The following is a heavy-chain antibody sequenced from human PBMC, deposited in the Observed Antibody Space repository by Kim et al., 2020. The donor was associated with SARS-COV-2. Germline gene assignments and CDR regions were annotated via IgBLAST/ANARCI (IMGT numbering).Heavy chain of an antibody. CDR1: GGIFSSYL. CDR3: ARANTYCSGVTCYPKNNAFDI. J-gene: IGHJ3*02. D-gene: IGHD2-15*01. V-gene: IGHV1-69*10. Sequence: SVKVSCKASGGIFSSYLIGWVRQVPGQGLEWMGGIIPIIGIADYAQRFQDRVTITADESTSTAYMELSSLRPEDRAVYFCARANTYCSGVTCYPKNNAFDIWGQGTMVTVSS. CDR2: IIPIIGIA.